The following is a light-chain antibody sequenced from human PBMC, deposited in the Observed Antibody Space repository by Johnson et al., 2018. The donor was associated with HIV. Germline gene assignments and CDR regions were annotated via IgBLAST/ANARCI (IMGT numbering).Light chain of an antibody. CDR1: SSNIGNNY. CDR3: GTWDSSMSALYV. Sequence: PPSVSAAPGQKVTISCSGSSSNIGNNYVSWYQQLPGTAPKLLIYDNNKRPSGIPDRFSGSKSGTSATLGITGLQTGDEAEYYCGTWDSSMSALYVFGTGTQVTVL. V-gene: IGLV1-51*01. J-gene: IGLJ1*01. CDR2: DNN.